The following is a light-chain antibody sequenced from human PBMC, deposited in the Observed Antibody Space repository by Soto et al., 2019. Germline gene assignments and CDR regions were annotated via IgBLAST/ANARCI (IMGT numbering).Light chain of an antibody. V-gene: IGLV2-14*01. CDR3: SSYAGSNTLYV. Sequence: QSVLTQPASVSGSPGQSITISCTGTSSDVGAYNFVSWYQQHPGKAPKLVIYDVTNRPSGVSYRFSGSKSGNTASLTISGLQAEDEADYYCSSYAGSNTLYVFGTWTKLTVL. CDR1: SSDVGAYNF. J-gene: IGLJ1*01. CDR2: DVT.